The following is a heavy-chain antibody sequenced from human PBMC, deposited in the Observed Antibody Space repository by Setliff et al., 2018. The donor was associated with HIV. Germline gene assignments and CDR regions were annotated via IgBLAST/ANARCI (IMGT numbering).Heavy chain of an antibody. CDR3: ARGGLNDYTLFYDF. J-gene: IGHJ4*01. CDR1: GGSFSGYY. CDR2: INHSGST. Sequence: TSETLSLTCAVYGGSFSGYYWAWIRQPPGKGLEWIGEINHSGSTNYNPSLKSRVTMSVDTSKNQFSLRLRSVTAADTAVYFCARGGLNDYTLFYDFWGQGTLVTVSS. V-gene: IGHV4-34*01. D-gene: IGHD3-3*01.